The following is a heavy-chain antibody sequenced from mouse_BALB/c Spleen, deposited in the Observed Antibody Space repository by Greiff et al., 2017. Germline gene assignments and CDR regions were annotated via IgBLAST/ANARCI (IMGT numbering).Heavy chain of an antibody. CDR1: GFTFSSFG. CDR2: ISSGSSTI. D-gene: IGHD2-14*01. V-gene: IGHV5-17*02. Sequence: EVQLVESGGGLVQPGGSRKLSCAASGFTFSSFGMHWVRQAPEKGLEWVAYISSGSSTIYYADTVKGRFTISRDNPKNTLFLQMTSLRSEDTAMYYCARSYYRYDFAYWGQGTLVTVSA. CDR3: ARSYYRYDFAY. J-gene: IGHJ3*01.